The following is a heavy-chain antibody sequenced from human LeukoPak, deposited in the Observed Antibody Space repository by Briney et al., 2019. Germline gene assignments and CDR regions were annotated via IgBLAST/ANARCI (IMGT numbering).Heavy chain of an antibody. Sequence: SETLTLTCTVSGGSISSNAYYWAWIRQPPGKGLEWIGSIYSSVSTYYNPSLKSRVTISVDTSKNQFSLRLSSVTAADTALYYCAYSGSYGHLGYWGQGIPVTVSS. J-gene: IGHJ4*02. CDR3: AYSGSYGHLGY. V-gene: IGHV4-39*01. D-gene: IGHD1-26*01. CDR1: GGSISSNAYY. CDR2: IYSSVST.